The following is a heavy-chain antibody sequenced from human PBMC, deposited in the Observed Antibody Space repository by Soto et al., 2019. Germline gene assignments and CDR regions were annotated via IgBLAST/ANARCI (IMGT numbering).Heavy chain of an antibody. D-gene: IGHD2-15*01. CDR1: GFTFDDYA. CDR3: AKQVAWPPFDP. J-gene: IGHJ5*02. Sequence: GGSLRLSCAASGFTFDDYAMHWVRQAPGKGLEWVSGISWNSGSIGYADSVKGRFTISRDNSKNTLYLQMNSLRAEDTAVYYCAKQVAWPPFDPWGQGTLVTVSS. CDR2: ISWNSGSI. V-gene: IGHV3-9*01.